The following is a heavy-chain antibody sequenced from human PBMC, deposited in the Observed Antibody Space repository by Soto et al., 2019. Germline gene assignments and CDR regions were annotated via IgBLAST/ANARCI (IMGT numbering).Heavy chain of an antibody. Sequence: SGPTLVNPTQTLTLTCTFSGFSLKTSGMSVSWIRQPPGKTLEWLALIDWNDDKYYRTSLKTRLTISKDTSKNQVVLTVTNMDPVDTATSYCARISASFYYLEYWGRGTLVTVSS. D-gene: IGHD1-26*01. CDR2: IDWNDDK. CDR1: GFSLKTSGMS. CDR3: ARISASFYYLEY. V-gene: IGHV2-70*01. J-gene: IGHJ4*02.